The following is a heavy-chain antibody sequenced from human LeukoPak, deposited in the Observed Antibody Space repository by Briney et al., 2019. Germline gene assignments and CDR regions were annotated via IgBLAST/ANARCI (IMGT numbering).Heavy chain of an antibody. CDR2: IHSSGST. CDR3: AREHGVYYYMDV. J-gene: IGHJ6*03. D-gene: IGHD3-16*01. Sequence: SETLSLTCTVSGGSISSYYWSWIRQPAGKGLEWIGRIHSSGSTNYNSSLKSRVTMSVDTSKNQFSLKLSSVTAADTAVYYCAREHGVYYYMDVWGKGTTVTVSS. V-gene: IGHV4-4*07. CDR1: GGSISSYY.